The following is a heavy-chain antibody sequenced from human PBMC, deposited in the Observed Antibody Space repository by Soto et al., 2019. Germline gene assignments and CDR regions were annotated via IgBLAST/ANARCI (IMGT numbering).Heavy chain of an antibody. Sequence: PSETLSLTCAVYGGSFSGYYWSWIRQPPGKGLEWIGEINHSGSTNYNPSLKSRVTISVDTSKNQFSLKLSSVTAADTAVYYCARGRLGLGQPPPIYYYFFCGYCHHHYFIAFSSKRTTDTGSS. J-gene: IGHJ6*03. V-gene: IGHV4-34*01. D-gene: IGHD3-3*01. CDR2: INHSGST. CDR1: GGSFSGYY. CDR3: ARGRLGLGQPPPIYYYFFCGYCHHHYFIAF.